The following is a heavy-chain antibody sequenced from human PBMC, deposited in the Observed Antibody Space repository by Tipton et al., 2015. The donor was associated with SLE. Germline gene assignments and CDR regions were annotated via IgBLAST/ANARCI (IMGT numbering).Heavy chain of an antibody. CDR3: ARVPSWIAATGTDAFDI. Sequence: TLSLTCTVSGGSISSGGYYWSWIRQHPGKGLEWIGYIYYSGSTHYNPSLKSRVTISVDTSKNQFSLKLSSVTAADTAVYYCARVPSWIAATGTDAFDIWGQGTMVTVSS. CDR1: GGSISSGGYY. J-gene: IGHJ3*02. V-gene: IGHV4-31*03. D-gene: IGHD6-13*01. CDR2: IYYSGST.